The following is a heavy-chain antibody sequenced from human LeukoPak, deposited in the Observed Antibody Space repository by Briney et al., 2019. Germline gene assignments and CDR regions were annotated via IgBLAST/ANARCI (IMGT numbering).Heavy chain of an antibody. V-gene: IGHV3-64*01. CDR2: ISGNGRNT. D-gene: IGHD6-19*01. CDR1: GFTFSTYA. J-gene: IGHJ3*01. Sequence: GGSLRLSCAASGFTFSTYAIYWVRQAPGKGLEYVSGISGNGRNTYYGNSVKGRFTISSDNSKNTLYLQMGSLRAEDMGVYYCARVSSSGWYAFDFWGQGTMVTVSS. CDR3: ARVSSSGWYAFDF.